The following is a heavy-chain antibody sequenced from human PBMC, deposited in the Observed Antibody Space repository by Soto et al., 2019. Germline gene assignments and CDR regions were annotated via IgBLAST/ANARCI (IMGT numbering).Heavy chain of an antibody. CDR1: GYTFTSYG. V-gene: IGHV1-18*01. CDR3: AIMGFRYDFWSGAYEEQLPNDY. Sequence: ASVKVSCKASGYTFTSYGISWVRQAPGQGLEWMGWISAYNGNTNYAQKHKGRVTMTTDTSTSTAYMELRSLRSDDTAVYYCAIMGFRYDFWSGAYEEQLPNDYWGQGTLVTVSS. J-gene: IGHJ4*02. D-gene: IGHD3-3*01. CDR2: ISAYNGNT.